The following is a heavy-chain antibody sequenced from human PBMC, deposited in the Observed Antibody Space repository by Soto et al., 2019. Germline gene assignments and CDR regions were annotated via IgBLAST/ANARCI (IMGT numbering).Heavy chain of an antibody. J-gene: IGHJ5*02. Sequence: SETLSLTCTVSCGSISSFTYYWGWIRQPPGKGLEWIGTVYYNENTYYNPSLKGRVTISVDTAKNQFSLNLRSVTAADTAIYFCARRERYYGSPGWFDPWGQGTLVTVSS. CDR3: ARRERYYGSPGWFDP. D-gene: IGHD3-10*01. CDR2: VYYNENT. CDR1: CGSISSFTYY. V-gene: IGHV4-39*01.